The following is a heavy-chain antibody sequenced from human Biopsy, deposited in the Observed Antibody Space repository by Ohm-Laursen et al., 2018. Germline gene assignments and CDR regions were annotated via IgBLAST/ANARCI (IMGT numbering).Heavy chain of an antibody. CDR3: ARGEGSSWFDP. CDR1: GDSFTSYA. V-gene: IGHV1-69*01. D-gene: IGHD1-26*01. CDR2: IIPIPNVT. J-gene: IGHJ5*02. Sequence: GSSVKVSCKASGDSFTSYAIGWVRQAPGQGLEWMGEIIPIPNVTTYAQKFQGRITITADESTSTAYMELNSLTSDDTAVYFCARGEGSSWFDPWGHGTLVTVSS.